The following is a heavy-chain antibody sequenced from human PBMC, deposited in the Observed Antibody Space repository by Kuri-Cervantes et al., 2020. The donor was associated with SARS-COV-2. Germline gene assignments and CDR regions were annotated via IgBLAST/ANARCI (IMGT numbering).Heavy chain of an antibody. V-gene: IGHV3-33*08. CDR1: GFTFSSYG. J-gene: IGHJ4*02. CDR3: ALSSGYYYPNAGFDY. D-gene: IGHD3-22*01. CDR2: IWYDGSNK. Sequence: GGSLRLSCAAPGFTFSSYGMHWVRQAPGKGLEWVAVIWYDGSNKYYADSVKGRFTISRDNSKNTLYLQMNSLRAEDTAVYYCALSSGYYYPNAGFDYWGQGTLVTVSS.